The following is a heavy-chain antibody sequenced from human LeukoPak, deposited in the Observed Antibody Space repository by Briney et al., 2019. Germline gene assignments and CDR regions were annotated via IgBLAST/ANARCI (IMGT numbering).Heavy chain of an antibody. J-gene: IGHJ6*02. CDR2: MNPNSGNT. CDR3: ARGLVYYDILTGYYPTTGMDV. Sequence: ASVKVSCKASGYTFTSYDINWVRQATGQGLEWMGWMNPNSGNTGYAQKFQGRVTMTRNTSISTAYMELSSLRSEDTAVYYCARGLVYYDILTGYYPTTGMDVWGQGTTVTVSS. CDR1: GYTFTSYD. V-gene: IGHV1-8*01. D-gene: IGHD3-9*01.